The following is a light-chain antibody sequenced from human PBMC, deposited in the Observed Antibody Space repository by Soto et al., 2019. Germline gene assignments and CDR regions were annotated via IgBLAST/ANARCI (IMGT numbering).Light chain of an antibody. Sequence: EVVMTQSPATLSVSPGERATLSCRASQSVSSNLAWYQQKPGQAPRLLIYGASTRATGIPVRFSGSGSGTEFTLTISSLQSEDFAVYYCQQFHNLPRTFGQGTKVEIK. J-gene: IGKJ1*01. CDR2: GAS. CDR1: QSVSSN. V-gene: IGKV3-15*01. CDR3: QQFHNLPRT.